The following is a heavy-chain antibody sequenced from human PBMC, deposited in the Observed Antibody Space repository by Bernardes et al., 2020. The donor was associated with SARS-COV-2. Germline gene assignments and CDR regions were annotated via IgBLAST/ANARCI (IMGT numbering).Heavy chain of an antibody. CDR2: ISSSSSYI. V-gene: IGHV3-21*06. Sequence: GGSLRLSCAASGFTFSSYSMNWLRQAPGQGLEWVSSISSSSSYIFYADSVQGRFTISRDNAKNSVYLQMNSLRAEDTAVYYCARSGGGSYLSWFDPWGQGTLVTVSS. J-gene: IGHJ5*02. CDR1: GFTFSSYS. CDR3: ARSGGGSYLSWFDP. D-gene: IGHD1-26*01.